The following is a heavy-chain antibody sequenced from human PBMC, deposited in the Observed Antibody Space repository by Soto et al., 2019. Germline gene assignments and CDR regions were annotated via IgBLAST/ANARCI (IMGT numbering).Heavy chain of an antibody. V-gene: IGHV1-18*01. Sequence: QVHLVQSGAEAKKPGASVKVSCKGSCYTFTSYGLTRVRQDPGQGLEWMGWISAHHGNTDYEHRLQGRVTVTRDTSTSTAYTELRSLRSDDKAVYYCARGRYGDYWGQGDLVTFSS. J-gene: IGHJ4*02. CDR1: CYTFTSYG. D-gene: IGHD1-1*01. CDR2: ISAHHGNT. CDR3: ARGRYGDY.